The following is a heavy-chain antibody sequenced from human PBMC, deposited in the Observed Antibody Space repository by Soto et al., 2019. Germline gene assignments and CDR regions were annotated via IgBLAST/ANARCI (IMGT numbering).Heavy chain of an antibody. CDR2: IYYSGST. J-gene: IGHJ2*01. V-gene: IGHV4-59*08. CDR1: GGSISSHY. D-gene: IGHD4-17*01. Sequence: QVQLQESGPGLVKPSETLSLTCTVSGGSISSHYWSWSRQPPGKGLEWIGYIYYSGSTDYNPSLKSRVTISVDTSKNQLSLRLSSVTAADTAVYYCARPRGTTPAVWYFDLWGRGTLVTVSS. CDR3: ARPRGTTPAVWYFDL.